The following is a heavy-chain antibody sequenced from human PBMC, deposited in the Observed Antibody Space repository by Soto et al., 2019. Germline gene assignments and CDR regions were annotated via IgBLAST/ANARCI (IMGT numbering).Heavy chain of an antibody. CDR3: ARDSGIRYLSPYYGMDV. J-gene: IGHJ6*04. CDR2: IYYSGST. V-gene: IGHV4-59*01. Sequence: SETLSLTCTVSGGSISSYYWSWIRQPPGKGLEWIGYIYYSGSTNYNPSLKSRVTISVDTSKNQFSLKLSSVTAADTAVYYCARDSGIRYLSPYYGMDVWGKGTTVTVSS. CDR1: GGSISSYY. D-gene: IGHD3-9*01.